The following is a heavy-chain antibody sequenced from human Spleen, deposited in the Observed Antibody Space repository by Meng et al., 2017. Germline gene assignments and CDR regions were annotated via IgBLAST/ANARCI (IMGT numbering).Heavy chain of an antibody. J-gene: IGHJ3*02. CDR1: GFTFSSYG. CDR3: AREYYYDSSGYSWFRANDAFDI. D-gene: IGHD3-22*01. CDR2: IWYDGSNK. Sequence: GESLKISCAASGFTFSSYGMHWVRQAPGKGLEWVAVIWYDGSNKYYADSVKGRFTISRDNSKNTLYLQMNSLRAEDTAVYYCAREYYYDSSGYSWFRANDAFDIWGQGTMVTVSS. V-gene: IGHV3-33*01.